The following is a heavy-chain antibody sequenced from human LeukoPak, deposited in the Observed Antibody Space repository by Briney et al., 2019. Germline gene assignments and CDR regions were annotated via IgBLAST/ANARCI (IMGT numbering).Heavy chain of an antibody. V-gene: IGHV4-59*04. J-gene: IGHJ5*02. Sequence: SETLSLTFTVSGSSISSYYWSWIRQPPGKGLEWIGYIYYSGSTYYNPSLKSRVTISVDTSKSQFSLKLSSVTAADTAVYYCARDVPAAQGDNWFDPWGQGTLVTVSS. D-gene: IGHD2-2*01. CDR1: GSSISSYY. CDR3: ARDVPAAQGDNWFDP. CDR2: IYYSGST.